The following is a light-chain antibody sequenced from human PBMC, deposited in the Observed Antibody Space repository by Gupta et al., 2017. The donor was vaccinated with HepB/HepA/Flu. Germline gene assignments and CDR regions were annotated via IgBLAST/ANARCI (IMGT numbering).Light chain of an antibody. Sequence: IVLRQSPGTLSLAPGERATLSCRASQYVSSNYLALYQQKPGQAPRLLIYCASSRATGFPDRFSGSGSGTEFTLTISRREPEDFAVYYCQHKNYSLWTFGQGTKVEIK. CDR3: QHKNYSLWT. J-gene: IGKJ1*01. CDR2: CAS. CDR1: QYVSSNY. V-gene: IGKV3-20*01.